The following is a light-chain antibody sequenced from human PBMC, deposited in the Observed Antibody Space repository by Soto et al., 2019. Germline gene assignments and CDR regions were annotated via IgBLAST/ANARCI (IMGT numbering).Light chain of an antibody. V-gene: IGKV4-1*01. CDR1: QPVLRSSNNKNH. CDR3: QQYYDVPVT. J-gene: IGKJ5*01. Sequence: DIVMPQSPDSLTVYLGHTAPFKXDASQPVLRSSNNKNHLAWYQQKPTQSPKMLISWASTRESGVPDRFSGSGSGTEFTLTISSLQAEDAAVYYCQQYYDVPVTFGQGTRLEIK. CDR2: WAS.